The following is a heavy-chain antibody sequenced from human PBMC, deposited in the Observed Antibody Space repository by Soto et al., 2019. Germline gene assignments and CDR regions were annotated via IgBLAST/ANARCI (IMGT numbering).Heavy chain of an antibody. J-gene: IGHJ4*02. V-gene: IGHV3-23*04. Sequence: EVQLVESGGGLVQPGGSLRLSCAASGFTFSSYAMSWVRQAPGKGLEWVSAISGSGGSTYYADSVKDRFTISRDKYKNTLYRQMNSLRAEDTAVYYCATVAGYGGNPRLYWGQGTLVTVSS. CDR1: GFTFSSYA. D-gene: IGHD4-17*01. CDR3: ATVAGYGGNPRLY. CDR2: ISGSGGST.